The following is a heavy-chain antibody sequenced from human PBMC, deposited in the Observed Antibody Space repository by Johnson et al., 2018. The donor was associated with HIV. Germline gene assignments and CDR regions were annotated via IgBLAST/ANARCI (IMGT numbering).Heavy chain of an antibody. CDR2: ISYDGSNK. J-gene: IGHJ3*02. CDR3: EREDYGGKLGAFDI. V-gene: IGHV3-30-3*01. D-gene: IGHD4-23*01. Sequence: VQLMESGGGVVQPGRSLRLSCAASGFTFSNYAMSWVRQAPGKGLECVTVISYDGSNKYYADSVKGRFTISRDNSKNTLYLQMNSLRAEDTAVYYCEREDYGGKLGAFDIWGQGTMVTVSS. CDR1: GFTFSNYA.